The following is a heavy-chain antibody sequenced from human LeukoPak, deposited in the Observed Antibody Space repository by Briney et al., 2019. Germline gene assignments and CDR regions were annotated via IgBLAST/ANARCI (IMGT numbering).Heavy chain of an antibody. D-gene: IGHD3-10*01. V-gene: IGHV3-30*02. Sequence: GGSLRLSCAASGFTFSTFGMNWVRRAPDKGLEGVAFIQYDDSIEYYADSVKGRFTISRDNSKNTLYLQMNSLRGDDTAVYYCAKDQGVVGSYDYWGHGTLVTVSS. CDR1: GFTFSTFG. CDR3: AKDQGVVGSYDY. J-gene: IGHJ4*01. CDR2: IQYDDSIE.